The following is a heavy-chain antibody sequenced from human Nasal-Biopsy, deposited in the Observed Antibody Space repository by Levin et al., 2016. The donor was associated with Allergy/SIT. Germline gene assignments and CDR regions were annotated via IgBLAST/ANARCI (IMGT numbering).Heavy chain of an antibody. Sequence: GGSLRLSCAASGFTFSDYYMSWIRQAPGKGLEWVSYISSSSSFTNYADSVKGRFTISRDNAKNSLYLQINSLRAEDTAVYYCARASLTRGMDVWGQGTTVTVSS. J-gene: IGHJ6*02. CDR1: GFTFSDYY. CDR3: ARASLTRGMDV. V-gene: IGHV3-11*06. CDR2: ISSSSSFT. D-gene: IGHD3-9*01.